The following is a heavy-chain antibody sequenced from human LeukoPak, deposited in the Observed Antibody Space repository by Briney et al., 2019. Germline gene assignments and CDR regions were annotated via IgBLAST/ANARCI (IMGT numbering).Heavy chain of an antibody. Sequence: GGSLRLSCAASGFMFSTYTMNWVRQAPGKGLEWVSSISSSGNYIYYADSVKGRFTISRDNAKNSLNLQVNSLRAEDTAVYFCARDLGHIYGYSFEYWGQGTLVTVSS. CDR2: ISSSGNYI. CDR3: ARDLGHIYGYSFEY. V-gene: IGHV3-21*01. CDR1: GFMFSTYT. J-gene: IGHJ4*02. D-gene: IGHD5-18*01.